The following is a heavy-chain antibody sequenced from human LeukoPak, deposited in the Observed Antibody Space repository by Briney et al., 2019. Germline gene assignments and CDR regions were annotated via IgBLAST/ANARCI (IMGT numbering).Heavy chain of an antibody. V-gene: IGHV4-39*01. J-gene: IGHJ2*01. D-gene: IGHD3-22*01. CDR2: IYYTGST. CDR3: ARVVYYYDVSGYSFDL. Sequence: SETLSLTCTVSGGSISTRDYYWGWIRRPPGKGLEWIASIYYTGSTYYSPSLRSRATMSVDTSKNQFSLELSAVTAADTAFYYCARVVYYYDVSGYSFDLWGRGTLVAVSS. CDR1: GGSISTRDYY.